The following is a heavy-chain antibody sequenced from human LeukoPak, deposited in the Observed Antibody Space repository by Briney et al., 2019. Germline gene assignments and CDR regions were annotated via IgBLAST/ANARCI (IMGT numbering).Heavy chain of an antibody. CDR1: GGSFSGYY. J-gene: IGHJ5*02. D-gene: IGHD1-26*01. Sequence: SETLSLTCAVYGGSFSGYYWSWIRQPPGKGLEWIGEINHSGSTNYNPSLKSRVTISVDTSKNQFSLKLSSVTAADTAVYYCARARGSYYWFDPRGQGTLVTVSS. V-gene: IGHV4-34*01. CDR2: INHSGST. CDR3: ARARGSYYWFDP.